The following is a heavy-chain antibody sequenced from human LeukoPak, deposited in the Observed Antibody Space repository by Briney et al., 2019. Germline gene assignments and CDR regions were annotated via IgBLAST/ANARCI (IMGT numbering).Heavy chain of an antibody. D-gene: IGHD3-22*01. J-gene: IGHJ2*01. CDR3: AKFGLDSSGYYYVPWYFDL. Sequence: PGGSLRLSCAASGFTFSSYAMSWVRQAPGKGLEWVSAISGSGGSTYYADSVKGRFTISRDNSKNTLYLQMNSLRAEDTAVYYCAKFGLDSSGYYYVPWYFDLWGRGTLVTVSS. V-gene: IGHV3-23*01. CDR1: GFTFSSYA. CDR2: ISGSGGST.